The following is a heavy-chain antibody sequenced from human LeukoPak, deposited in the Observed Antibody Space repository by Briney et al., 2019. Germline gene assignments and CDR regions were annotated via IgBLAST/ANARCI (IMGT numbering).Heavy chain of an antibody. J-gene: IGHJ4*02. CDR1: GFTFDDYA. D-gene: IGHD3-22*01. CDR2: ISWNSGSI. V-gene: IGHV3-9*01. CDR3: AKDLSYYDSSGCLDY. Sequence: GGSLRLSCAASGFTFDDYAMHWVRQAPGKGLEWVSGISWNSGSIGYADSVKGRFTISRDNAKNSLYLQMNSLRAEDTALYYCAKDLSYYDSSGCLDYWGQGTLVTVSS.